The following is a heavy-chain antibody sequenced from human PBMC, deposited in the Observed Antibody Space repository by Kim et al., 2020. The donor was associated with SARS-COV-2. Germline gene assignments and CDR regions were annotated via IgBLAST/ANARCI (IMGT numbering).Heavy chain of an antibody. V-gene: IGHV3-53*01. CDR3: ARGDKGSGSYYNFDY. J-gene: IGHJ4*02. Sequence: DSVKCRFTISRDNSKNTLYLQMNSRRAEDTAVYYCARGDKGSGSYYNFDYWGQGTLVTVSS. D-gene: IGHD3-10*01.